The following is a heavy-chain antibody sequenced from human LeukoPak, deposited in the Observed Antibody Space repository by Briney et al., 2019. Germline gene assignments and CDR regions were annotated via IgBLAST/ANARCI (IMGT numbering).Heavy chain of an antibody. V-gene: IGHV3-23*01. CDR2: VNADGGNT. D-gene: IGHD1-26*01. J-gene: IGHJ4*02. CDR3: TKRVKYGGTWDHFAD. Sequence: GGSLRLSCAASGFTFDNYRMSWVCQAPGKGLEWVSTVNADGGNTYYADSVKGRFTISRDNSKSTLILQMNSLRVEDTALYYCTKRVKYGGTWDHFADWGQGTLVTVSS. CDR1: GFTFDNYR.